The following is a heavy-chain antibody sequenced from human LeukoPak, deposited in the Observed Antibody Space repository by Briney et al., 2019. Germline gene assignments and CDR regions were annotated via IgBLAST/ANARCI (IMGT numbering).Heavy chain of an antibody. D-gene: IGHD6-19*01. J-gene: IGHJ3*02. V-gene: IGHV3-73*01. CDR2: IRSKANTYAT. CDR3: MHLLSVAGTGLGNDAFDI. Sequence: GGSLRLSCAASGFTFSGSAMQWVRQASGKGLEWVGRIRSKANTYATAYAASVKGRFTISRDDSKNTAYLQMNSLKTEDTAVYYCMHLLSVAGTGLGNDAFDIWGRGTMVTVSS. CDR1: GFTFSGSA.